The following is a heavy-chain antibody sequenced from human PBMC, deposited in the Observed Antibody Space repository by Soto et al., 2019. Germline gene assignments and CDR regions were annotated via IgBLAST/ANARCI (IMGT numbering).Heavy chain of an antibody. J-gene: IGHJ6*02. CDR3: AMTKGPYSCFYGMDF. V-gene: IGHV4-34*01. CDR1: GGSFSGYY. Sequence: AALSLTCAVYGGSFSGYYWSWIRQPPGKGLEWIGEINHSGSTNYNPSLKSRVTISVDTSKNQFSLKLSSVTAADTAVYYCAMTKGPYSCFYGMDFWGQGPTVTVSS. CDR2: INHSGST. D-gene: IGHD3-16*01.